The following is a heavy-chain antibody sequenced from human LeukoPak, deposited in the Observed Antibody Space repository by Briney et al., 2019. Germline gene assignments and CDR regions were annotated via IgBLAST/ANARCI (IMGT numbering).Heavy chain of an antibody. J-gene: IGHJ4*02. CDR3: ARQSTYGLGPNFDY. Sequence: SSETLSLTCSVSDGSMKSYHWSWIRQPAGKGLEWIGRIYTSGSTDYNPSLMSRVTMSVDTSKNQFALKLRSMTAADTAVYYCARQSTYGLGPNFDYWGQGTLVTVSS. CDR2: IYTSGST. D-gene: IGHD3-10*01. V-gene: IGHV4-4*07. CDR1: DGSMKSYH.